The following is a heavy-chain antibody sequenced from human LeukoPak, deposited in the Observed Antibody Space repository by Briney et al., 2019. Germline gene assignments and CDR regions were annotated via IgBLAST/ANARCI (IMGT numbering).Heavy chain of an antibody. CDR3: AREGDYYERGFDY. CDR1: GFTFSSYA. V-gene: IGHV3-23*01. D-gene: IGHD3-22*01. Sequence: PGGSLGLSCAASGFTFSSYAVSWVRQAPGKGLEWVSSISGSGVATYSADSVKGRFTISRDNSKNTLYLQMNSLRAEDTAVYYCAREGDYYERGFDYWGQGTLVTVSS. CDR2: ISGSGVAT. J-gene: IGHJ4*02.